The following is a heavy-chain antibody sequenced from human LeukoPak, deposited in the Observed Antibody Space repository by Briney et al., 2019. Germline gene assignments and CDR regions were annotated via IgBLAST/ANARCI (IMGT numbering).Heavy chain of an antibody. Sequence: GGSLRLSCAASGFTFSGSAMPWVRQASGKGLEWVGRIRSKANSYATAYAASVKGRFTISSDDSKNTAYLQMNSLKTEDTAVYYCTSPIYCSSTSCPPPWGQGTLVTVSS. V-gene: IGHV3-73*01. J-gene: IGHJ5*02. CDR2: IRSKANSYAT. CDR3: TSPIYCSSTSCPPP. D-gene: IGHD2-2*01. CDR1: GFTFSGSA.